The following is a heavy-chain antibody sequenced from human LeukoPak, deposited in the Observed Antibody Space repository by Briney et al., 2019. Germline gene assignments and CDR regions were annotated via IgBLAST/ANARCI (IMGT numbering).Heavy chain of an antibody. J-gene: IGHJ4*02. CDR2: ISSSGSTI. V-gene: IGHV3-11*01. CDR3: AKDMSTSVDPIEYFDY. Sequence: PGGSLRLSCAASGFTFSDYYMSWIRQAPGKGLEWVSYISSSGSTIYYADSVKGRFTISRDNAKNSLYLQMNSLRAEDTALYYCAKDMSTSVDPIEYFDYWGQGTLVTVSS. D-gene: IGHD2-15*01. CDR1: GFTFSDYY.